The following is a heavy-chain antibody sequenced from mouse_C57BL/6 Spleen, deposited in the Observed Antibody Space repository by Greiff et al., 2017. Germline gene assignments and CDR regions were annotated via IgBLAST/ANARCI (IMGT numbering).Heavy chain of an antibody. Sequence: QVQLQQSGAELARPGASVKMSCKASGYTFTSYTMHWVKQRPGQGLEWIGYINPSSGYTKYNQKFKDKATLTADKSSSTAYMQLSSLTSEDSAVYYCARMRPYDGYYPNWGQGTLVTVSA. CDR1: GYTFTSYT. CDR3: ARMRPYDGYYPN. CDR2: INPSSGYT. J-gene: IGHJ3*01. D-gene: IGHD2-3*01. V-gene: IGHV1-4*01.